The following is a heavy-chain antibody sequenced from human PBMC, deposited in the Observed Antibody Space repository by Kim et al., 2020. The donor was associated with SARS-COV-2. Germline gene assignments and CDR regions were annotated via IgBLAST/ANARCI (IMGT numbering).Heavy chain of an antibody. J-gene: IGHJ6*02. CDR1: GYTFTSYD. CDR2: MNPNSGNT. D-gene: IGHD3-10*01. Sequence: ASVKVSCKASGYTFTSYDINWVRQATGQGLEWMGWMNPNSGNTGYAQKFQGRVTMTRNTSISTAYMELSSLRSEDTAVYYCARGEFGGGSGSYIFDVYYYYGMDVWGQGTTVTVSS. CDR3: ARGEFGGGSGSYIFDVYYYYGMDV. V-gene: IGHV1-8*01.